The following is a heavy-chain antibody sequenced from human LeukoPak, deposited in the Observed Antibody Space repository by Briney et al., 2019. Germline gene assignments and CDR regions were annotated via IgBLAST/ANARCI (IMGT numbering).Heavy chain of an antibody. CDR2: ISGGGAGT. CDR1: GLSFSFYA. CDR3: AKDFVRYNIQFDY. D-gene: IGHD1-1*01. J-gene: IGHJ4*02. Sequence: GGSLRLSCAASGLSFSFYAMSWVRQAPGKGPEWVSSISGGGAGTYYADSVRGRSTISRDNSKNTLYLQMNSLRAEDTALYYCAKDFVRYNIQFDYWGQGALVTVSS. V-gene: IGHV3-23*01.